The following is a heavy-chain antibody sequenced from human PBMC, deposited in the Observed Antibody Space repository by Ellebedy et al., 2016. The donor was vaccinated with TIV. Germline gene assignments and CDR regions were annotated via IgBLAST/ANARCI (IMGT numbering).Heavy chain of an antibody. Sequence: SETLSLTXAASGGSISSGGYSWSWIRQPPGKGLEWIGYIYHSGSTYYNPSLKSRVTISVDRSKNQFSLKLSSVTAADAAVYYCARFDYHYYGMDVWGQGTTVTVSS. V-gene: IGHV4-30-2*01. CDR2: IYHSGST. CDR1: GGSISSGGYS. J-gene: IGHJ6*02. CDR3: ARFDYHYYGMDV.